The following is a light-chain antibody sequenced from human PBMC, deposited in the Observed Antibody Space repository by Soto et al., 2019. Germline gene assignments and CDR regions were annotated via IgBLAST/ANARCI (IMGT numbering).Light chain of an antibody. CDR1: QDIRND. CDR2: GTS. V-gene: IGKV1-6*01. J-gene: IGKJ2*01. Sequence: AIQMPQSPSSLSVSVGDRITITCRASQDIRNDLGWYQQKPGKAPKLLIYGTSNLQSGVPSRFSGSGSGTDFTLTISSLQPADFATYYCLQDYIYPYTFGQGTKLEIK. CDR3: LQDYIYPYT.